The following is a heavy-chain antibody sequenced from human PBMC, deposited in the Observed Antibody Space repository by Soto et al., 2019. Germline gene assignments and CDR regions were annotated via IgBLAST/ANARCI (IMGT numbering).Heavy chain of an antibody. CDR1: GFIFENFG. D-gene: IGHD1-26*01. Sequence: PGGSLRLSFAASGFIFENFGISWVRQAPGKGLEWISSISGSGFKKYYADSVKGRFTISRDNSKSTVYLELNNLSAEDTAVYHCAKNQGVELVPLATVDWFDPWGQGSVVTVSA. J-gene: IGHJ5*02. V-gene: IGHV3-23*01. CDR2: ISGSGFKK. CDR3: AKNQGVELVPLATVDWFDP.